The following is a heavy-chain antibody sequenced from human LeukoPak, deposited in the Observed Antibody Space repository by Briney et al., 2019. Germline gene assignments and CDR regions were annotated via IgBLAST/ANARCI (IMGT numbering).Heavy chain of an antibody. Sequence: QTGGSLRLSCAASRFTFSSYAMHWVRQAPGKGLEWVAVISYDGSNKYYADSVKGRFTISRDNSKNTLYLQMNSLRAEDTAVYYCAKEPSYDSSGYPIDYWGQGTLVTVSS. J-gene: IGHJ4*02. V-gene: IGHV3-30*04. D-gene: IGHD3-22*01. CDR1: RFTFSSYA. CDR3: AKEPSYDSSGYPIDY. CDR2: ISYDGSNK.